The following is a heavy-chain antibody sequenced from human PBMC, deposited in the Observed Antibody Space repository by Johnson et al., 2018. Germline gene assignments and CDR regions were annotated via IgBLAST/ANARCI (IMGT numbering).Heavy chain of an antibody. CDR3: TRGGYSPAV. CDR2: ISYDGSNK. CDR1: GFTFNSYG. V-gene: IGHV3-30*03. J-gene: IGHJ3*01. Sequence: QVQLVQSGGGVVQPGRSLRLSCAASGFTFNSYGMHWVRQAPGKGLEWVALISYDGSNKYYADSVKGRCTISRDKSKKTVYLQMNGLKTEDTGVYYCTRGGYSPAVWGQGTMDTVSS. D-gene: IGHD2-15*01.